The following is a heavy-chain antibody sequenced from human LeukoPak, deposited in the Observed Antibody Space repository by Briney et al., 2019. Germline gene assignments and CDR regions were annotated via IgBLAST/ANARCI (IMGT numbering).Heavy chain of an antibody. J-gene: IGHJ4*02. CDR1: GFTFSSYA. CDR3: AKDPGTYYYDSSGYYYDY. V-gene: IGHV3-23*01. D-gene: IGHD3-22*01. Sequence: PGGSLRLSCAASGFTFSSYAMSWVRQAPGKGLEWVSAISGSGGSTYYADSVEGRFTISRDNSKNTLYLQMNSLRAEDTAVYYCAKDPGTYYYDSSGYYYDYWGQGTLVTVSS. CDR2: ISGSGGST.